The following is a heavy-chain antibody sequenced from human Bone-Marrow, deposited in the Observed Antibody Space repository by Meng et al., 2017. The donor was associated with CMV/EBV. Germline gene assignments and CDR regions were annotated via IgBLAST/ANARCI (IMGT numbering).Heavy chain of an antibody. CDR3: AKDYVIVGNDAFDI. CDR1: GLTFSRHW. D-gene: IGHD3-22*01. J-gene: IGHJ3*02. Sequence: GESLKISCVASGLTFSRHWMHWVRQAPGKGLVWVSYISSSGSTIYYADSVKGRFTISRDNSKDTLYLQMNSLRAEDTALYYCAKDYVIVGNDAFDIWGQGTMVTVSS. CDR2: ISSSGSTI. V-gene: IGHV3-48*01.